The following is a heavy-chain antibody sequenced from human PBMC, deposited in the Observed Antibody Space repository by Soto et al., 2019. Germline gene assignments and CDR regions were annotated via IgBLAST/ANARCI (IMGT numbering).Heavy chain of an antibody. CDR3: ATDRGSGYDSDYYYYGMDV. Sequence: ASVKVSCKASGYTLTELSMHWVRQAPGKGLEWMGGFDPEDGETIYAQKFQGRVTMTEDTSTDTAYMELSSLRSEDTAVYYCATDRGSGYDSDYYYYGMDVWGQGTTVTVSS. CDR2: FDPEDGET. D-gene: IGHD5-12*01. J-gene: IGHJ6*02. CDR1: GYTLTELS. V-gene: IGHV1-24*01.